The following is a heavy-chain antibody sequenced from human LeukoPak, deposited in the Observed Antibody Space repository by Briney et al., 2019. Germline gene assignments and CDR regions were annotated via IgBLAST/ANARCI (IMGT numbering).Heavy chain of an antibody. CDR1: GFTFSSYG. D-gene: IGHD5-18*01. CDR3: AKGIYSYGPGAGFYQMDV. CDR2: IWYGGSNK. V-gene: IGHV3-30*02. Sequence: GGSLRLSCAASGFTFSSYGMHWVRQAPGKGLEWVAVIWYGGSNKHYADSVKGRFTISRDNSKNTLYLQMNSLRAEDTAVYYCAKGIYSYGPGAGFYQMDVWGKGTTVTVSS. J-gene: IGHJ6*03.